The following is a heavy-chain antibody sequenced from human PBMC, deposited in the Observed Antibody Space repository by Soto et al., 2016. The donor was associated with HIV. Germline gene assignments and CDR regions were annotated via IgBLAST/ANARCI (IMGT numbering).Heavy chain of an antibody. CDR3: ARVYSSSWSGAFDI. CDR1: GYTFTGYY. V-gene: IGHV1-2*02. CDR2: INPNSGGT. J-gene: IGHJ3*02. Sequence: QVQLVQSGAEVKKPGASVKVSCKASGYTFTGYYMHWVRQAPGQGLEWMGWINPNSGGTNYAQKFQGRVTMTRDTSISTAYMELSRLRSDDTAVYYCARVYSSSWSGAFDIWAKGQWSPSLQ. D-gene: IGHD6-13*01.